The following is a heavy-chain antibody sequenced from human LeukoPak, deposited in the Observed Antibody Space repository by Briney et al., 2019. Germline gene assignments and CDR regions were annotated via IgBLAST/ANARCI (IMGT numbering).Heavy chain of an antibody. CDR2: VDPEDGET. V-gene: IGHV1-69-2*01. J-gene: IGHJ6*02. CDR3: LIDRIDRAFDV. CDR1: GYTFTDHY. Sequence: ASVKISCKASGYTFTDHYIHWVQQAPGKGPEWMGRVDPEDGETIYGEKFQGRITIAAATSTDTAYIELTSVRADDTAVYYCLIDRIDRAFDVWGQGTSVTISS.